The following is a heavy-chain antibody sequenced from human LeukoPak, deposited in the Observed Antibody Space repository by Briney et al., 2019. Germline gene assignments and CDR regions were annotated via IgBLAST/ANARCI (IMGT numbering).Heavy chain of an antibody. CDR3: ARGRGKSTYYYDSSGYYADY. Sequence: SETLSLTCAVYGGSFSGYYWSWIRQPPGKGLEWIGEINHSGSTNYNPSLKSRVTISVDTSKNQFSLKLSSVTAADTAVYYWARGRGKSTYYYDSSGYYADYWGQGTLVTVSS. CDR2: INHSGST. D-gene: IGHD3-22*01. J-gene: IGHJ4*02. CDR1: GGSFSGYY. V-gene: IGHV4-34*01.